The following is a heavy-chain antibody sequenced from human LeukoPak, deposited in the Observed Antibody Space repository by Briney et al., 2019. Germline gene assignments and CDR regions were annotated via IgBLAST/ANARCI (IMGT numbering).Heavy chain of an antibody. D-gene: IGHD3-3*01. CDR2: VSGSGGNT. Sequence: GGSLRLSCEAFGFTFSSYGMTWVRQAPGKGLEWVSGVSGSGGNTKHADSVKGRFTISRDNSKNTLYLQMNSLRVEDTAVYYCAKIGRKYDFWTGFYEEEVDYMDVWGKGTTVTVSS. V-gene: IGHV3-23*01. J-gene: IGHJ6*03. CDR3: AKIGRKYDFWTGFYEEEVDYMDV. CDR1: GFTFSSYG.